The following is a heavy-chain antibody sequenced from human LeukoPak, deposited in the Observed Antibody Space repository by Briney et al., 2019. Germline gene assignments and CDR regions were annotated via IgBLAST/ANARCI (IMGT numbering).Heavy chain of an antibody. CDR3: VRGMQPSLMRASGMSY. V-gene: IGHV3-23*01. CDR1: GFPFNIYS. D-gene: IGHD2-8*01. J-gene: IGHJ4*02. Sequence: GGSLRLSCTTSGFPFNIYSMAWVRQAPGKGLEWVSSISSKGDYIFYADSVKGRFTISRDSSVNSMYLQMNSLRAEDAAVYYCVRGMQPSLMRASGMSYWGQGTLVIVSS. CDR2: ISSKGDYI.